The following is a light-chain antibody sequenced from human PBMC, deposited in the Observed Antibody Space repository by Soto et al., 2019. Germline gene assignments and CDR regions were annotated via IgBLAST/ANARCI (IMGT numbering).Light chain of an antibody. V-gene: IGKV3D-20*02. CDR3: QQRNNWPLT. Sequence: EFVFTQSPCTLSLSPGERATLSFRASQTVRNNYLAWYQQKPGQAPRLLIYDASSRATGIPDRFSGGGSGIDFTLTISRLEPEDFAVYYCQQRNNWPLTFGGGTKVDI. CDR1: QTVRNNY. CDR2: DAS. J-gene: IGKJ4*02.